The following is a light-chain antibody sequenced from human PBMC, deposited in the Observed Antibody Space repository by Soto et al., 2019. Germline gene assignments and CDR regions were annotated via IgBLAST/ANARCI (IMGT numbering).Light chain of an antibody. V-gene: IGKV1-5*01. CDR1: QSISSW. CDR2: DAS. J-gene: IGKJ1*01. CDR3: QKYNSYST. Sequence: DIQMTQSPSTLSASVGDRVTITCRASQSISSWLAWYQQKPGKAPKLLIYDASILESGVPSRFSGSGSGTEFTLTISSLQHDDFATYYCQKYNSYSTFGQGTKVEIK.